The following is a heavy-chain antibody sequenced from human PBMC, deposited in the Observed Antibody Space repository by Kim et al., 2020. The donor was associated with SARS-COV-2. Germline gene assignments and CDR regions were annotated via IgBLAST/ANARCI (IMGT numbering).Heavy chain of an antibody. CDR2: ISSSSSTI. V-gene: IGHV3-48*04. Sequence: GGSLRLSCAASGFTFSSYSMNWVRQAPGKGLEWVSYISSSSSTIYYADSVKGRFTISRDNAKNSLYLQMNSLRAEDTAVYYCAILTTVTTKVFDYWGQGTLVTVSS. CDR1: GFTFSSYS. D-gene: IGHD4-17*01. J-gene: IGHJ4*02. CDR3: AILTTVTTKVFDY.